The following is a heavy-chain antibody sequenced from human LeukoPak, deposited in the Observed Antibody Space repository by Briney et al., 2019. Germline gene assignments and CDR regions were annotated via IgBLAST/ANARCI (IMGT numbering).Heavy chain of an antibody. CDR2: IRYDGSNK. V-gene: IGHV3-30*02. CDR1: GFTFSSYG. CDR3: ARLGGWYYYYYYMDV. D-gene: IGHD6-19*01. J-gene: IGHJ6*03. Sequence: PGGSLRLSCAASGFTFSSYGIYWVRQAPGKGLQWVAFIRYDGSNKYYADSVKGRFTISRDNSKNTLYLQMNSLRAEDTAVYYCARLGGWYYYYYYMDVWGKGTTVTISS.